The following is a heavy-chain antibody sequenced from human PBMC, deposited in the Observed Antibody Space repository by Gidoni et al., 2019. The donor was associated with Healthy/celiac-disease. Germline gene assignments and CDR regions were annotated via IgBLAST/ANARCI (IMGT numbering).Heavy chain of an antibody. D-gene: IGHD6-19*01. V-gene: IGHV1-2*04. J-gene: IGHJ6*02. Sequence: GQGLEWMGWINPNSGGTNYAQKFQGWVTMTRDTSISTAYMELSRLRSDDTAVYYCAREVIAVAGAIFDYYGMDVWGQGTTVTVSS. CDR3: AREVIAVAGAIFDYYGMDV. CDR2: INPNSGGT.